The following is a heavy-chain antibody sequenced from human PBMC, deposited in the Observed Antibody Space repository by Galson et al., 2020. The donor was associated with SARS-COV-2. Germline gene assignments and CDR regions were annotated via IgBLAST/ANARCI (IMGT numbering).Heavy chain of an antibody. D-gene: IGHD2-15*01. CDR2: IYHSGST. V-gene: IGHV4-38-2*02. CDR1: GYSISSGYF. J-gene: IGHJ4*02. Sequence: SETLSLTCTVSGYSISSGYFWGWIRQPPGKGLEWMGGIYHSGSTYYNPSLKSRVTISVDTSKNQFSLKLSSVTAADTAVYYCATYSVVVVAPTPLRADYWGQGTLVTVSS. CDR3: ATYSVVVVAPTPLRADY.